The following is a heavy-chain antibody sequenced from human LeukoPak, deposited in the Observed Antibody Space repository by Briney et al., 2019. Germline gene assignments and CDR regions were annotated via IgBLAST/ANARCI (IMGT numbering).Heavy chain of an antibody. CDR2: ISSSSSTI. CDR3: ATNINWNDLSYFDY. D-gene: IGHD1-20*01. Sequence: RGSLRLSCAASGFTFSSYAMSWVRQAPGKGLEWVSYISSSSSTIYYADSVKGRFTISRDNAKNSLYLQMNSLRAEDTAVYYCATNINWNDLSYFDYWGQGTLVTVSS. J-gene: IGHJ4*02. CDR1: GFTFSSYA. V-gene: IGHV3-48*01.